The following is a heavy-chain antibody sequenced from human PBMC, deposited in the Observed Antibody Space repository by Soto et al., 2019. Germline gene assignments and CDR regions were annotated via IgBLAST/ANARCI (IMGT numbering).Heavy chain of an antibody. D-gene: IGHD6-13*01. V-gene: IGHV1-69*06. CDR3: ARGGYSSTWSNLLDRSGLDV. CDR1: GGTLSSYA. Sequence: QVQLVQSGAEAKKPGSSVKVSCKTSGGTLSSYAISWVRQAPGQGLEWMGGIVPLFRTTNYAQKFQGRVTITADTSTDTVYMELSGLRSGDTAVYYCARGGYSSTWSNLLDRSGLDVWGQGTTVTVSS. J-gene: IGHJ6*02. CDR2: IVPLFRTT.